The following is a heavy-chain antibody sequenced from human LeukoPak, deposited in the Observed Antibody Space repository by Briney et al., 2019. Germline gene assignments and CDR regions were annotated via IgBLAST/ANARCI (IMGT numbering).Heavy chain of an antibody. V-gene: IGHV1-18*01. CDR1: GYTFTSYG. D-gene: IGHD6-13*01. J-gene: IGHJ4*02. Sequence: ASVKVSCKASGYTFTSYGISWVRQAPGQGIEWMGWISAYNGNTNYAQKLQGRVTMTTDTSTSTAYMELRSLRSDDTAVYYCARGSSSWYLDRFDYWGQGTLVTVSS. CDR3: ARGSSSWYLDRFDY. CDR2: ISAYNGNT.